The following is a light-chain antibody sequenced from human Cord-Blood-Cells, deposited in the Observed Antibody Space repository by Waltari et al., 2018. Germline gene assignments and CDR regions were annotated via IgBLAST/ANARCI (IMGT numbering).Light chain of an antibody. Sequence: EIVLTQSPAPLSLSPGESATLSCSASQSVSSYLAWYQQKPGQAPRLLIYDASNRATGIPARFSGSGSWTDFTLTISSLEPEDFAVYYWQQRSNWPPLTFGQGTRLEIK. V-gene: IGKV3-11*01. CDR2: DAS. CDR1: QSVSSY. CDR3: QQRSNWPPLT. J-gene: IGKJ5*01.